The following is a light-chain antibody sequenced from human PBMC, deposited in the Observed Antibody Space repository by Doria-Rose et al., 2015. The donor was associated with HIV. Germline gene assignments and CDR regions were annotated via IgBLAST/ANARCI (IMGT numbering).Light chain of an antibody. CDR1: QSFGSTY. J-gene: IGKJ1*01. CDR3: HQYGTSWT. CDR2: DGS. Sequence: QSPGTLSLSPGERATLSCTASQSFGSTYLAWYQQKPGQAPSLLIYDGSTRATGIPDRLSASGSGTDFTLTINRLEPEDFALYYCHQYGTSWTFGQGTKVEI. V-gene: IGKV3-20*01.